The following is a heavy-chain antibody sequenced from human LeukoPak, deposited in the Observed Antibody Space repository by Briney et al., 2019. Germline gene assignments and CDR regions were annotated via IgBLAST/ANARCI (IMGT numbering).Heavy chain of an antibody. CDR3: ARVNSHVDIIYYYMDV. CDR2: ISSSGSTI. Sequence: GGSLRLSCAASGFTFSSYEMNWVRQAPGKGLEWVSYISSSGSTIYYADSVKGRFTISRDNAKNSLYLQMNSLRAEDTAVYYCARVNSHVDIIYYYMDVWGKGTTVTISS. CDR1: GFTFSSYE. D-gene: IGHD5-12*01. J-gene: IGHJ6*03. V-gene: IGHV3-48*03.